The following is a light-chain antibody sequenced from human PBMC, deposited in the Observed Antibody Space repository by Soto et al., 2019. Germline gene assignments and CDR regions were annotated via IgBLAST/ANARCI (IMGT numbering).Light chain of an antibody. Sequence: EIVLTQSPATLSLSPGKRATLSCRASQSVSSSLAWYQQKPGQAPRLLMYDASNRATGIPARLSGSGSGTDFTLTISSLEPEDFALYYCQQRSNWPPTFGQGTKVEIQ. CDR1: QSVSSS. CDR2: DAS. V-gene: IGKV3-11*01. CDR3: QQRSNWPPT. J-gene: IGKJ1*01.